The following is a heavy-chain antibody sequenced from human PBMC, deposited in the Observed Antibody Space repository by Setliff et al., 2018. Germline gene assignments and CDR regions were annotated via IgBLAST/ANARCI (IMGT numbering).Heavy chain of an antibody. CDR1: GFTFDDYA. Sequence: GGSLRLSCAASGFTFDDYAMHWVRQAPGKGLEWVSGISWNSGSIGYADSVKGRFTISRDNAKNSLYLQMNSLRAEDTALYYCAKDIGSARDYYGMDVWGQGTTVTVSS. CDR3: AKDIGSARDYYGMDV. V-gene: IGHV3-9*01. D-gene: IGHD3-10*01. CDR2: ISWNSGSI. J-gene: IGHJ6*02.